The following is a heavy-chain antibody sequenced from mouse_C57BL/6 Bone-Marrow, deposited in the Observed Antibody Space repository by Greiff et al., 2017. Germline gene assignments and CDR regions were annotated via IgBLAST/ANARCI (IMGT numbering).Heavy chain of an antibody. CDR1: GFTFTTYD. V-gene: IGHV1-85*01. CDR3: ARLEVDGGSGDWYFEV. J-gene: IGHJ1*03. CDR2: IYPGAGST. D-gene: IGHD1-1*02. Sequence: QVQLKESGPELVKPGASVKLSCMASGFTFTTYDINWVKQRPGQGLEWIGWIYPGAGSTKSNEKFTGKATLTVDTSSSTAYMELRSLTSEDSAVFFCARLEVDGGSGDWYFEVWGTGTTVTVSS.